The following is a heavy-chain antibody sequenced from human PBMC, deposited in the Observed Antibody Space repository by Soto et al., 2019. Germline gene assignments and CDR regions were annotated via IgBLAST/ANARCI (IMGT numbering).Heavy chain of an antibody. J-gene: IGHJ2*01. V-gene: IGHV3-23*01. CDR1: GFTFINHA. Sequence: EVQLLESGGGLVQPGGSLRLSCVGSGFTFINHAMNWVRQAPGKGLEWVSGISGGGDRTFDADSVKGRFTISRDNFKNTVNLQMNSLRADDTAVYYCARKVLGSTTRPDYWYFDLWGRGTLVTVSS. D-gene: IGHD3-16*01. CDR2: ISGGGDRT. CDR3: ARKVLGSTTRPDYWYFDL.